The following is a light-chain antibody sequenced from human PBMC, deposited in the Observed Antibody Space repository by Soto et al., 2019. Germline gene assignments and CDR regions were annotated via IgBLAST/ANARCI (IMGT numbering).Light chain of an antibody. CDR3: QQYNSYPLT. Sequence: DIQMTQSPSTLSASVGDRVTITCRASQSISSWLAWYQQKPGKAPKLLIYKASSLESGVPSRFSGSGSGTEFTLTISSLQPDDFETYYCQQYNSYPLTFGQGTRLEIK. CDR1: QSISSW. CDR2: KAS. V-gene: IGKV1-5*03. J-gene: IGKJ5*01.